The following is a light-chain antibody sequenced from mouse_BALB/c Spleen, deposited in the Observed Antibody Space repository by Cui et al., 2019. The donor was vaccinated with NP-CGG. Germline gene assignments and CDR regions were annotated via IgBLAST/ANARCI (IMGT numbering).Light chain of an antibody. CDR2: GTN. CDR3: ALWYSNHWV. Sequence: QAVVIQDSALTTSPGETVTLTCRSNTGAVTTSNYANWVQEKPDHLFTGLIGGTNNRAPGVPARFSGSLIGDKAALTITGAQTEDEAIYFCALWYSNHWVFGGGTKLTVL. J-gene: IGLJ1*01. V-gene: IGLV1*01. CDR1: TGAVTTSNY.